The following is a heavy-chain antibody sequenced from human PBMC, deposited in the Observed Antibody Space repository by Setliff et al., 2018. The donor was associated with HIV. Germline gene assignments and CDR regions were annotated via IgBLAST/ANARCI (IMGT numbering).Heavy chain of an antibody. Sequence: SGTLSLTCTVSGGSISSGGFYWSWIRQHPGKGLEWIGYIYYSGSTYYNPSLKSRVTILVDTSKNQFSLKLSSVTAADTAVYYCARLVSSSSKFDSWGQGTLVTVSS. CDR1: GGSISSGGFY. CDR3: ARLVSSSSKFDS. V-gene: IGHV4-31*03. CDR2: IYYSGST. D-gene: IGHD6-6*01. J-gene: IGHJ4*02.